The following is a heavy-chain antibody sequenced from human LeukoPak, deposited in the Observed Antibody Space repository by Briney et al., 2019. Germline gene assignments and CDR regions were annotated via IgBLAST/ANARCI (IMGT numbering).Heavy chain of an antibody. D-gene: IGHD2-15*01. Sequence: GASVKVSCKASGYTFTNYGISWLRQAPGQGLEWMGWVSAYGDNTNYVQKVQGRVTMTTDTSTSTAYMELRSLRSDDTAVYYCARDCIGCHGFDHWGQGTLVTVSS. CDR1: GYTFTNYG. V-gene: IGHV1-18*01. CDR2: VSAYGDNT. J-gene: IGHJ4*02. CDR3: ARDCIGCHGFDH.